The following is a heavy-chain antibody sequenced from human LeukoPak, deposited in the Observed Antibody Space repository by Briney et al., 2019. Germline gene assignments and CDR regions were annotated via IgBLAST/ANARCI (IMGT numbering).Heavy chain of an antibody. CDR1: GFTFTNAW. CDR2: IKSITDGGTT. Sequence: SGGSLRLSCAASGFTFTNAWMYWVRQAPGKGPEWVGRIKSITDGGTTDYAAPVKGRFTISRDVSKNTLYRQMNSLKTEDTAVYYCTTQGTGYYYFDYWGQGTLVTVSS. V-gene: IGHV3-15*01. D-gene: IGHD3-9*01. J-gene: IGHJ4*02. CDR3: TTQGTGYYYFDY.